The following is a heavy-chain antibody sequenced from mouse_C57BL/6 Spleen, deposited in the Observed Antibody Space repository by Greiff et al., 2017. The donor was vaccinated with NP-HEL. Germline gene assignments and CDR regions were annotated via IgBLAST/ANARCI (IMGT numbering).Heavy chain of an antibody. CDR3: ARRYSYWYFDV. V-gene: IGHV5-9*01. Sequence: DVMLVESGGGLVKPGGSLKLSCAASGFTFSSYTMSWVRQTPEKRLEWVATISGGGGNTYYPDSVKGRFTISRDNAKNTLYLQMSSLRSEDTALYYCARRYSYWYFDVWGTGTTVTVSS. CDR1: GFTFSSYT. J-gene: IGHJ1*03. CDR2: ISGGGGNT. D-gene: IGHD2-12*01.